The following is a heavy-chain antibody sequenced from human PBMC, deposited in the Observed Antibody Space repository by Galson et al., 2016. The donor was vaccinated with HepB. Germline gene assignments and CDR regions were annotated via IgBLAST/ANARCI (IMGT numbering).Heavy chain of an antibody. CDR3: ARRYSSGWYDPISTRFDY. Sequence: SETLSLTCTVSGGSISSSSYSWGWIRQPPGKGLEWIGSIYYSGSTYYNPSLKSRVTISVDTSKNQFSLKLSSVTAADTAVYYCARRYSSGWYDPISTRFDYWGQGTLVNVSS. D-gene: IGHD6-19*01. CDR2: IYYSGST. V-gene: IGHV4-39*01. CDR1: GGSISSSSYS. J-gene: IGHJ4*02.